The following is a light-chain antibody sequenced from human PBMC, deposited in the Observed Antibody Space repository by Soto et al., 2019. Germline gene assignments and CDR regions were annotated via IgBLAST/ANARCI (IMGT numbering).Light chain of an antibody. CDR1: QSVSSY. V-gene: IGKV3-11*01. Sequence: EIVLTQSPATLSLSPGERATLSCRASQSVSSYLAWYQQKPGQAPRLLIYEASNRATGIPARFSGSGSGTDFTLTISRLEPEDFAIYYCQQRSNWPRGTFGQGTKLEIK. CDR2: EAS. J-gene: IGKJ2*02. CDR3: QQRSNWPRGT.